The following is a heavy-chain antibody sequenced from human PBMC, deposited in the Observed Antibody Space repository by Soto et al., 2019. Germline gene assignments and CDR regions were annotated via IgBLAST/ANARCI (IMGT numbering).Heavy chain of an antibody. CDR2: IGANGDST. CDR1: GFYFNSYA. V-gene: IGHV3-23*01. CDR3: AGGTYLDY. Sequence: VQVLESGGGLVQPGGSLRLSCAASGFYFNSYAMSWVRQAPGKGLEWVSHIGANGDSTYYADSVKGRFTISRDNSKNTVYLQTNSLRADDTAVYFCAGGTYLDYWGQGTLVSVSS. J-gene: IGHJ4*02. D-gene: IGHD3-16*01.